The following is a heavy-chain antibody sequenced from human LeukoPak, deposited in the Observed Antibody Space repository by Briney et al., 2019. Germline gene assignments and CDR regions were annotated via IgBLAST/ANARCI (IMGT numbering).Heavy chain of an antibody. V-gene: IGHV1-46*01. CDR3: AREGGDYVWGNGYFDY. CDR2: NPSGGST. Sequence: NPSGGSTSYAQKFQGRVTMTRDTSTSTVYMELSSLRSEDTAVYYCAREGGDYVWGNGYFDYWGQGTLVTVSS. D-gene: IGHD3-16*01. J-gene: IGHJ4*02.